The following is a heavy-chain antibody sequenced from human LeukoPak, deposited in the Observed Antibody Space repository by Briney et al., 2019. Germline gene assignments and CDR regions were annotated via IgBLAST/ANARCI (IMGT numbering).Heavy chain of an antibody. J-gene: IGHJ4*02. CDR3: ATSSGYSYG. CDR1: GFTFSSYS. D-gene: IGHD5-18*01. CDR2: ISSSSSTI. Sequence: TGGSLRLSCAASGFTFSSYSMSWVRQAPGKGLECVSYISSSSSTIYYADSVKGRFTISRDNAKNSLYLQMNSLRAEDTAVYYCATSSGYSYGWGQGTLVTVSS. V-gene: IGHV3-48*01.